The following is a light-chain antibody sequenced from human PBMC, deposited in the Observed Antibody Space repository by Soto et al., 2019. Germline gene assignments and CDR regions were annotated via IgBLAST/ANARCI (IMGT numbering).Light chain of an antibody. V-gene: IGKV1D-12*01. CDR2: TAS. CDR1: QGVSTW. Sequence: DIQMTQSPSSVSASVGDRVTITCRASQGVSTWLAWYQQKPGKAPNLLIYTASSLHSGVPSRFSGRGSGTDFTLTISSLQPEDFATYYCQQTTTFPLTFGGGTKVEI. J-gene: IGKJ4*01. CDR3: QQTTTFPLT.